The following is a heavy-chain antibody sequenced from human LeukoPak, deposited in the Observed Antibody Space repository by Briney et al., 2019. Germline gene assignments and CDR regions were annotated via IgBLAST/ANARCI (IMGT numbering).Heavy chain of an antibody. CDR2: IYSGGST. D-gene: IGHD5-24*01. Sequence: GGSLRLSCAASGFTVSSNYMSWVRQAPGKGLEWVSVIYSGGSTYYADSVKGRFTISRDKAKNSLYLQMNSLRVEDTAVYYCARDYKYAFDNWGQGTLVTVSS. V-gene: IGHV3-66*01. CDR1: GFTVSSNY. J-gene: IGHJ4*02. CDR3: ARDYKYAFDN.